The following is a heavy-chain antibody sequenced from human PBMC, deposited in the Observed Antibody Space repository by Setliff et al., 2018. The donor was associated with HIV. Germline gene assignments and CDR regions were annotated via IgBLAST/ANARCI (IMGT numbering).Heavy chain of an antibody. CDR1: GGTFSSYA. D-gene: IGHD3-22*01. Sequence: SVKVSCKASGGTFSSYAISWVRQAPGQGLEWMGGIIPIFGTANYAQKFQGRVTITADKSTSTAYMELSSLTSDDAAVYFCARDNVDSDSRTYLHHWGQGTLVTVSS. J-gene: IGHJ5*02. V-gene: IGHV1-69*06. CDR2: IIPIFGTA. CDR3: ARDNVDSDSRTYLHH.